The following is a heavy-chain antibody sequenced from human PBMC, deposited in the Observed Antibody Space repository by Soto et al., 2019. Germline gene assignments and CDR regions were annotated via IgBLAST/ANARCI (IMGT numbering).Heavy chain of an antibody. CDR1: GYVFADYH. D-gene: IGHD2-8*01. CDR2: INPKSGGT. J-gene: IGHJ6*02. Sequence: ASVKVHCKYSGYVFADYHRYCVRQAPGQGLEWLGRINPKSGGTSTAQKFQGWVTMTRDRSISTVYMELTRLRSDDTAVYFCARGHSTDCSNGVCSFFYNHEMDVWGQGTTVTVSS. CDR3: ARGHSTDCSNGVCSFFYNHEMDV. V-gene: IGHV1-2*04.